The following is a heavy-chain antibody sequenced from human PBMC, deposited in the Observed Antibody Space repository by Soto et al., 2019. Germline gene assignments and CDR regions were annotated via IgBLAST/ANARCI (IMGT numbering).Heavy chain of an antibody. CDR2: VNPIVSMS. CDR1: GDTFKFYS. CDR3: ASSYGSGYRAFDY. D-gene: IGHD3-10*01. V-gene: IGHV1-69*02. Sequence: QVQLVQSGAEVKRPGSSVKVSCKASGDTFKFYSINWVRQAPGLGLEWMGRVNPIVSMSNYAQKFQGRVTMTADKSTSTASMELSSLRSEDKAIYYCASSYGSGYRAFDYWGQGALVTVSS. J-gene: IGHJ4*02.